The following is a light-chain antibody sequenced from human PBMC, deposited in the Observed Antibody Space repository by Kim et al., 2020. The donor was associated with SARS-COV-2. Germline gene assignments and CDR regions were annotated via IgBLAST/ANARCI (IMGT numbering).Light chain of an antibody. CDR3: QAWDSSTATYV. Sequence: PGQTASITCSGDKLGDKYACWYQQKPGQSPVLVIYQDSKRPSEIPERFSGSNSGNTATLTISGTQAMDEAYYYCQAWDSSTATYVFGTGTKVTVL. J-gene: IGLJ1*01. V-gene: IGLV3-1*01. CDR2: QDS. CDR1: KLGDKY.